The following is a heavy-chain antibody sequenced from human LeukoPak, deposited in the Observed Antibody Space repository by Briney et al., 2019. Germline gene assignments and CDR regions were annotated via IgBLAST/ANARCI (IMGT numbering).Heavy chain of an antibody. J-gene: IGHJ6*03. D-gene: IGHD6-19*01. Sequence: PGGSLRLSCAASGFTFSSYGMHWVRQAPGKGLEWVAVISYDGSNKYYADSVKGRFIISRDNSKNTLYLQMNSLRAEDTAVYYCARVAGTEEYYYYYYMDVWGKGTTVTVSS. V-gene: IGHV3-30*19. CDR2: ISYDGSNK. CDR1: GFTFSSYG. CDR3: ARVAGTEEYYYYYYMDV.